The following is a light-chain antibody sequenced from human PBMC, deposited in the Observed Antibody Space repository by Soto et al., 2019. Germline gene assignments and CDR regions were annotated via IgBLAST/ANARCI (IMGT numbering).Light chain of an antibody. CDR3: YSAADNNRV. CDR1: VLAKKY. J-gene: IGLJ2*01. Sequence: SYELTQPSSVSVSPGQTARITCSGDVLAKKYARWFQQKPGQAPVLVIYKDSERPSGIPERFSGSSSGTTVTLTISGAQVEDEADYDCYSAADNNRVCGGGTKVTV. V-gene: IGLV3-27*01. CDR2: KDS.